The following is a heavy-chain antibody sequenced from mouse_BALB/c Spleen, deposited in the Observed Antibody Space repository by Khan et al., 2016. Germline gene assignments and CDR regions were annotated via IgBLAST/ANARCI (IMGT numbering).Heavy chain of an antibody. J-gene: IGHJ2*01. D-gene: IGHD2-1*01. V-gene: IGHV1-7*01. CDR3: ANGNHA. Sequence: QVQLQQSGAELAKLGASVKMSCKASGYTFTNYWMYWVKQRPGQGLEWIGYINPSTGYSEYNQKFKDKATLTADKSSSTAYMQLSSLTCEDSAVYYCANGNHAWGQGTTLIVSS. CDR2: INPSTGYS. CDR1: GYTFTNYW.